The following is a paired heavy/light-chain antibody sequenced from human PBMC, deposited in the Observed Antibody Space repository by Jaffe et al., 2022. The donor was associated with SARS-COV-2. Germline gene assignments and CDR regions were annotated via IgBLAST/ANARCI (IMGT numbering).Light chain of an antibody. V-gene: IGLV2-8*01. CDR3: SSYAGGNVLV. CDR1: SSDVGTYNF. Sequence: QSALTQPPSASGSPGQSVTISCTGTSSDVGTYNFVSWYQQHPGKAPKLIIYEVSKRPSGVPDRFSGSKSDNTASLTVSGLQAEDEADYYCSSYAGGNVLVVGGGTKLTVL. J-gene: IGLJ3*02. CDR2: EVS.
Heavy chain of an antibody. CDR2: IYYTGST. D-gene: IGHD3-3*01. J-gene: IGHJ4*02. Sequence: QLQLQESGPGLVKPSETLSLTCTVSGGSISSSSHYWGWLRQPPGKGLEWIGTIYYTGSTHYSPSLKSRVTISVDTSKNQFSLRLSSVTAADTAVYYCARFLFGVIIWGQGTLVTVSS. CDR1: GGSISSSSHY. V-gene: IGHV4-39*01. CDR3: ARFLFGVII.